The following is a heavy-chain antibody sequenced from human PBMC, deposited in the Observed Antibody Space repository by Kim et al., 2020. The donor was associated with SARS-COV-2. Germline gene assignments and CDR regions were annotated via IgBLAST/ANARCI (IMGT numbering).Heavy chain of an antibody. D-gene: IGHD3-10*01. CDR3: ARDLIQWFGELLSSYGMDV. V-gene: IGHV1-2*02. Sequence: ASLKVSCKASGYTFTGYYMHWVRHAPGQGLEWMGWINPNSGGTNYAQKFQGRVTMTRDTSISTAYMELSRLRSDDTAVYYCARDLIQWFGELLSSYGMDVWGQGTTVTVSS. CDR1: GYTFTGYY. CDR2: INPNSGGT. J-gene: IGHJ6*02.